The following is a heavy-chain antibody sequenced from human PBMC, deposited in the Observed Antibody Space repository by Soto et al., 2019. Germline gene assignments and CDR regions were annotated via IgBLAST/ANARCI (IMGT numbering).Heavy chain of an antibody. D-gene: IGHD3-3*01. CDR1: GFTFSNAW. V-gene: IGHV3-15*07. CDR3: TTPYYLARGLRFLEWLSRSYGMDV. J-gene: IGHJ6*02. Sequence: PGGSVRLSCAASGFTFSNAWMNWARQAPGKGLEWVGRIKSKTDGGTTDYAAPVKGRFTISRDDSKNTLYLQMNSLKTEDTAVYYCTTPYYLARGLRFLEWLSRSYGMDVWGQGTTVTVSS. CDR2: IKSKTDGGTT.